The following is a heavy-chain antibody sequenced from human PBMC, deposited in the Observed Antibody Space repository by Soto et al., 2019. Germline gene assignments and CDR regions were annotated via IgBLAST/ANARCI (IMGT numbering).Heavy chain of an antibody. V-gene: IGHV1-46*01. J-gene: IGHJ4*02. CDR2: INPSGGST. D-gene: IGHD5-12*01. CDR3: ARDPGGYSGYDPPDY. Sequence: QVQLVQSGAEVKKPGASVKVSCKASGYTFTSYYMHWVRQAPGQGLEWVGIINPSGGSTSYAQKFQGRVTMTRDTSTSTVYMELSSLRSEDTAVYYCARDPGGYSGYDPPDYWGQGTLVTVSS. CDR1: GYTFTSYY.